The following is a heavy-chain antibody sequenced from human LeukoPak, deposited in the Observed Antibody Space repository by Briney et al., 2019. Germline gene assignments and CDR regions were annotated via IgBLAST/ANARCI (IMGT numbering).Heavy chain of an antibody. CDR2: ISSSGTTI. CDR3: ARNWNDVHDSRGYWAPLDY. V-gene: IGHV3-11*01. CDR1: GFTFSDYY. Sequence: TGGSQRLSCAASGFTFSDYYMSWIRQAPGEGLEWVSYISSSGTTIYYADSVKDRFTISRDNAKNSLYLQMNSLRAEDTAVYYCARNWNDVHDSRGYWAPLDYWGQGTLVTVSS. D-gene: IGHD3-22*01. J-gene: IGHJ4*02.